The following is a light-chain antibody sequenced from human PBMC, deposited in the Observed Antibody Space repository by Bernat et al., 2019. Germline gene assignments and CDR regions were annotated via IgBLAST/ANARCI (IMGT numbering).Light chain of an antibody. V-gene: IGLV1-47*02. Sequence: QSVVTQPPSASGTPGQRVTISCSGSSSNIGSNYVYWYQQVPGTAPKLLIYSNNQRPSGVPDRFSGSKSGTSASLAISGLRSEEEADYYCAAWDDSLTGRVFGGGTKLTVL. CDR2: SNN. CDR1: SSNIGSNY. CDR3: AAWDDSLTGRV. J-gene: IGLJ3*02.